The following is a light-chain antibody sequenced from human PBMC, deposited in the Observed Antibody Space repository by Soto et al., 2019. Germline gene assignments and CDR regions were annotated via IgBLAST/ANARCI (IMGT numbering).Light chain of an antibody. Sequence: QPVLTQPPSVSGAPGQRVTISCTGSSSNIGAAYDVHWYQQLPGTAPKLLIYGNINRPSGVSNRFSGSRSGNTASLTISGLQAEDEADYYCSSYTDSSNYVFGTGTKLTVL. CDR1: SSNIGAAYD. V-gene: IGLV1-40*01. CDR3: SSYTDSSNYV. CDR2: GNI. J-gene: IGLJ1*01.